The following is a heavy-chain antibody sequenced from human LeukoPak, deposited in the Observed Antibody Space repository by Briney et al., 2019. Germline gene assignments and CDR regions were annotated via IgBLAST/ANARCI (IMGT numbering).Heavy chain of an antibody. CDR3: ARDPGYCSGGSCYESGYYYYYMDV. V-gene: IGHV3-23*01. CDR2: ISGSGGST. CDR1: GFTFSSYA. J-gene: IGHJ6*03. Sequence: GGSLRLSCAASGFTFSSYAMSWVRQAPGKGLEWVSAISGSGGSTYYADSVKGRFTISRDNAKNSLYLQMNSLRAEDTAVYYCARDPGYCSGGSCYESGYYYYYMDVWGKGTTVTVSS. D-gene: IGHD2-15*01.